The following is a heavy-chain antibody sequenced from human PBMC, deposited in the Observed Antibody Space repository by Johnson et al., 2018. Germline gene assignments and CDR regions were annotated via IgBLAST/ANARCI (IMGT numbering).Heavy chain of an antibody. CDR1: GFTFSSYW. D-gene: IGHD3-10*01. V-gene: IGHV3-7*01. Sequence: DQLVQCGGGLVKPGRSLRLSCTASGFTFSSYWMSWVRQAPGKGLEWVANIKQDGSEKYYVDSVKGRFTISRDNAKNSLYLQMNSLRAEETAVYSCARFLLLGFGEYYDAFDIWGQGTMVTVSS. J-gene: IGHJ3*02. CDR2: IKQDGSEK. CDR3: ARFLLLGFGEYYDAFDI.